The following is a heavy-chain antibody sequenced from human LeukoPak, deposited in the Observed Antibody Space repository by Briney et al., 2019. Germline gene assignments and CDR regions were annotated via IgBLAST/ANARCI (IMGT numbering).Heavy chain of an antibody. V-gene: IGHV4-38-2*01. CDR2: NYNSGRA. D-gene: IGHD2-2*01. CDR3: ARALGYCSSTSCHYYFDY. Sequence: PSGTLSLTCAVSGYSISRGYYWAWIRQPPGKGREWFGRNYNSGRAYCNPDLKSRVTISVDTSKHQFSLKLSSVTAADTAVYYCARALGYCSSTSCHYYFDYWGQGTLVTVSS. J-gene: IGHJ4*02. CDR1: GYSISRGYY.